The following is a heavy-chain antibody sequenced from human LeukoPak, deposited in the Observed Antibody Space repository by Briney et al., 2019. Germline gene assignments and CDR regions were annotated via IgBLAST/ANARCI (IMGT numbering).Heavy chain of an antibody. Sequence: GGSLRLSCAASGFSFSNYWMGWVRQAPGKRPEWVANMNIDGSERYYADSVKGRFTISRDNARNSVFLQMSGLRVEDTAVYYCARSSYSSSSSVWGQGTMVTVSS. V-gene: IGHV3-7*01. CDR2: MNIDGSER. CDR1: GFSFSNYW. CDR3: ARSSYSSSSSV. D-gene: IGHD6-6*01. J-gene: IGHJ3*01.